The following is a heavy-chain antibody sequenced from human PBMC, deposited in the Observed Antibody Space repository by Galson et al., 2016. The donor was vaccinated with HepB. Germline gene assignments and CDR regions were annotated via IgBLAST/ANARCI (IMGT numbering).Heavy chain of an antibody. V-gene: IGHV3-23*01. CDR1: GFTFSSSA. J-gene: IGHJ4*02. CDR2: ISGSGAST. D-gene: IGHD4-23*01. CDR3: ATVYGGGYLFDN. Sequence: SLRLSCAVSGFTFSSSAMSWVRQAPGKGLEWVSAISGSGASTYYADSVSGRFTISRDNAKNTVYLHMNSLTAEDTAVYYCATVYGGGYLFDNWGQGTLVTVSS.